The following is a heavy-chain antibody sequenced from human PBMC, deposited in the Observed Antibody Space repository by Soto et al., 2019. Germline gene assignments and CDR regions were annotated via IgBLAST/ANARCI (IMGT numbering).Heavy chain of an antibody. CDR3: ATQAVVVTASDALDI. J-gene: IGHJ3*02. D-gene: IGHD2-21*02. Sequence: GGSLRLSCAASRFTFSRHAMTWVRQAPGKGLEWVPGISGSGGNKYYGDSVKGRFTISRDNSKSTLYLQMNSLRAEDTAVYYCATQAVVVTASDALDIWGQGTMVTVSS. CDR1: RFTFSRHA. V-gene: IGHV3-23*01. CDR2: ISGSGGNK.